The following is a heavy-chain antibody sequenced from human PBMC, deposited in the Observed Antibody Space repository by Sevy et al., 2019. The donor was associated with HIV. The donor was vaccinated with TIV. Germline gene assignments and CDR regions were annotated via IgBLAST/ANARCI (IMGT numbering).Heavy chain of an antibody. Sequence: SETLSLTCTVSGYSISSGYYWGWIRQPPGKGLEWIGSIYHSGSTYYNPSLKSRVTISVDTSKNQFSLKLSSVTAADTAVYYCVRGGVGATVRRYWFDPWGQGTLVTVSS. J-gene: IGHJ5*02. CDR1: GYSISSGYY. V-gene: IGHV4-38-2*02. D-gene: IGHD1-26*01. CDR3: VRGGVGATVRRYWFDP. CDR2: IYHSGST.